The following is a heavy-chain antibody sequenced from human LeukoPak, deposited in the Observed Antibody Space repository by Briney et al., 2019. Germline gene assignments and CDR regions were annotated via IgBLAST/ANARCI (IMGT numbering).Heavy chain of an antibody. Sequence: GGSLRLSCVASGFTFRDYYMSWIRRAPGKGLEWVSYISSSSSYIDYADSVKGRFTISRDNAKNTLFLQMHTLRAEDTAIYYCTNLDSGGYYFDPFYFDYWGQGTLVTVSS. CDR1: GFTFRDYY. D-gene: IGHD3-22*01. J-gene: IGHJ4*02. V-gene: IGHV3-11*03. CDR3: TNLDSGGYYFDPFYFDY. CDR2: ISSSSSYI.